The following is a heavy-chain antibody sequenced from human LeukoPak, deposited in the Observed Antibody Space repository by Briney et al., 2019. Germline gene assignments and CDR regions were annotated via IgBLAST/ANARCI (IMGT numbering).Heavy chain of an antibody. Sequence: SVKVSCKASGGTFSSYAISWVRQAPGQGLEWMGGIIPIFGTANYVQKFQGRVTITADKSTSTAYMELSSLRSEDTAVYYCASQLGSSSFYYYYYMDVWGKGTTVTVSS. J-gene: IGHJ6*03. V-gene: IGHV1-69*06. CDR1: GGTFSSYA. D-gene: IGHD6-6*01. CDR2: IIPIFGTA. CDR3: ASQLGSSSFYYYYYMDV.